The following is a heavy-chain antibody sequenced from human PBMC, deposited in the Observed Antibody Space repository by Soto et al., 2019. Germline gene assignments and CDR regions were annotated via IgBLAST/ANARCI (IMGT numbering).Heavy chain of an antibody. CDR2: ISYDGSNK. CDR1: GFTFSSYG. V-gene: IGHV3-30*18. CDR3: AKARGSGY. Sequence: QVQLVESGGGVVQPGRSLRLSCAASGFTFSSYGMHWVRQAPGKGLEWVAVISYDGSNKYYADSVKGRFTISRDNSKNTLYLQMNSLRAEDTAVYYCAKARGSGYWGQGTLVTVSS. J-gene: IGHJ4*02.